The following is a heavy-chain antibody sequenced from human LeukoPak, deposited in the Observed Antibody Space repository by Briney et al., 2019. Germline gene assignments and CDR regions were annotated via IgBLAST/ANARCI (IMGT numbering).Heavy chain of an antibody. CDR3: ARGALNYGGNLRGLDY. V-gene: IGHV4-39*07. J-gene: IGHJ4*02. Sequence: PSETLSLTCTVSGGSISRSSYYWGWIRQPPGKGLEWIGSIYYSGSTNYNPSLKSRVTISVDTSKNQFSLKLSSVTAADTAVYYCARGALNYGGNLRGLDYWGQGTLVTVSS. D-gene: IGHD4-23*01. CDR1: GGSISRSSYY. CDR2: IYYSGST.